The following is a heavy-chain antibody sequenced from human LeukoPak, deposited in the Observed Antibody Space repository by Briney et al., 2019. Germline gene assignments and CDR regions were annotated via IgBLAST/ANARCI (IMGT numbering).Heavy chain of an antibody. J-gene: IGHJ5*02. D-gene: IGHD6-19*01. Sequence: GGSLRLSCAASGFTFSSYAMSWVRQAPGKGLDWVSSIDASGGSIYYADSVKGRFTISRDNSKNTFYLQMNSLRADDTAVYYCAKGSGSGWYGWFAPWGQGTLVTVSS. V-gene: IGHV3-23*01. CDR1: GFTFSSYA. CDR2: IDASGGSI. CDR3: AKGSGSGWYGWFAP.